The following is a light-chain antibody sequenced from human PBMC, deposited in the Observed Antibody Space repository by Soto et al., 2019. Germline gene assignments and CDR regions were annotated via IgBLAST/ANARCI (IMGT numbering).Light chain of an antibody. CDR2: AAS. CDR1: QSISNH. V-gene: IGKV1-39*01. Sequence: DIHLTQSPSYLHASVEHRVIITCRASQSISNHLNWYQQKPGKAPKLLIFAASSLQSGVPSRFSGSRSGPDFTLTISSLQPEDFATYYCQQSYSSPPTFGQGTKVDIK. CDR3: QQSYSSPPT. J-gene: IGKJ1*01.